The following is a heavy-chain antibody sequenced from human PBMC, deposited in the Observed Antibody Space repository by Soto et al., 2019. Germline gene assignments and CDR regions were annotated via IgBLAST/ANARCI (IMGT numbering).Heavy chain of an antibody. D-gene: IGHD6-6*01. CDR1: GGSFSGYY. CDR2: INHSGST. J-gene: IGHJ5*02. V-gene: IGHV4-34*01. Sequence: SETLSLTCAVYGGSFSGYYWSWIRQPPGKGLEWIGEINHSGSTNYNPSLKSRVTISVDTSKNQFSLKLSSVTAADTAVYYCARGLDIAARIESNWFDPWGQGTLVTVSS. CDR3: ARGLDIAARIESNWFDP.